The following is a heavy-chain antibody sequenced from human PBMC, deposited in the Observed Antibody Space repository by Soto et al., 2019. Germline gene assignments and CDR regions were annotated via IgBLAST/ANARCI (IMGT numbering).Heavy chain of an antibody. Sequence: GGSLRLSCAASGFTFSSYAMSWVRQAPGKGLEWVSAISGSGGSTYYADSVKGRFTISRDNSKNTLYLQMNSLRAEDTAVYYCAKYYGSGSYYNGGWDYWGQGTLVTVSS. V-gene: IGHV3-23*01. D-gene: IGHD3-10*01. CDR3: AKYYGSGSYYNGGWDY. J-gene: IGHJ4*02. CDR2: ISGSGGST. CDR1: GFTFSSYA.